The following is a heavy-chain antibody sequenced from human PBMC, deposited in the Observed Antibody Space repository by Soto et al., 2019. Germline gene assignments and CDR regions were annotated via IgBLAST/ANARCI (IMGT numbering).Heavy chain of an antibody. J-gene: IGHJ6*02. CDR1: GFTVSSNY. D-gene: IGHD6-13*01. V-gene: IGHV3-66*01. CDR2: THSGGTT. Sequence: PGGSLRLSGAASGFTVSSNYISWVRQAPGKGLELVSVTHSGGTTYNADSVKGSFTMSRDNSKNMLYLQMNSLRAEDTAVYYCARDISWYGGMDVWGQGTTVTVSS. CDR3: ARDISWYGGMDV.